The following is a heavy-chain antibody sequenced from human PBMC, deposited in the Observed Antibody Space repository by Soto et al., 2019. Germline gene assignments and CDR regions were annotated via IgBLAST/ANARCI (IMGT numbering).Heavy chain of an antibody. Sequence: RLSCAASGFTFSSYGIHWVRQAPGKGLEWVAVISYDGSNKYYADSVKGRFTISRDNSKNTLYLQMNSLRAEDTAVYYCAKDQDSVAPDYYYGMDVWGQGTTVTVSS. CDR3: AKDQDSVAPDYYYGMDV. J-gene: IGHJ6*02. D-gene: IGHD2-15*01. V-gene: IGHV3-30*18. CDR1: GFTFSSYG. CDR2: ISYDGSNK.